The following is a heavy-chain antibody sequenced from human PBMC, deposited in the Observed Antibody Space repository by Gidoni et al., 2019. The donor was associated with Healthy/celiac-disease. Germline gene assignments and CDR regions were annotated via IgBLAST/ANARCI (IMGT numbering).Heavy chain of an antibody. CDR3: ARAGWELPIDY. J-gene: IGHJ4*02. D-gene: IGHD2-15*01. CDR2: IYHSGST. V-gene: IGHV4-38-2*01. Sequence: QVQLQESGPGLVKPSETLSLTCAVSGYSISSGYYWGWIRQPPGKGLEWIGSIYHSGSTYYNPSLKSRVTISVDTSKNQFSLKLSSVTAADTAVYYCARAGWELPIDYWGQGTLVTVSS. CDR1: GYSISSGYY.